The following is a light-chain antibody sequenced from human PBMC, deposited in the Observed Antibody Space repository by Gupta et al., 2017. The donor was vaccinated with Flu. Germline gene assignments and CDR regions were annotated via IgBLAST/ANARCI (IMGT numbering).Light chain of an antibody. V-gene: IGKV3-15*01. CDR2: GAV. Sequence: PLSWARSPRERASRSCRASLIIYGRLDWYQQKPGQAPRLLMSGAVTSASAIPARFSGSGSATEFTLTINSLQSEDSAVYYCHQDYTWAFTFGQGTRLEIK. CDR1: LIIYGR. J-gene: IGKJ2*01. CDR3: HQDYTWAFT.